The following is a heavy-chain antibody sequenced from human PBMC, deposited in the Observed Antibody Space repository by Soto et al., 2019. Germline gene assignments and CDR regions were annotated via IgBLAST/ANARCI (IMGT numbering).Heavy chain of an antibody. D-gene: IGHD7-27*01. CDR3: ARDDRSLGITGYYYYYYGMDV. CDR1: GYTFTSYG. Sequence: QVQLVQSGAEVKKPGASVKVSCKASGYTFTSYGISWVRQAPGQGLEWMGWISAYNGNTNYSQKHQGRVTMTTDTSTSTAYMELRSLRSDDTAVYYCARDDRSLGITGYYYYYYGMDVWGQGTTVTVSS. J-gene: IGHJ6*02. CDR2: ISAYNGNT. V-gene: IGHV1-18*04.